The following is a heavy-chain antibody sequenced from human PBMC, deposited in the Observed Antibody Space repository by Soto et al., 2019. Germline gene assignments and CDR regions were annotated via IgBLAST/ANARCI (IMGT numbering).Heavy chain of an antibody. Sequence: GGSLRLSCAASGFTFSSHGMHWVRQAPGKGLEWVSAISGSGGSTYYADSVKGRFTISRDNSKNTLYLQMNSLRAADTAVYYCAKAATVTYSLAFDIWGQGTMVTVSS. V-gene: IGHV3-23*01. CDR2: ISGSGGST. J-gene: IGHJ3*02. CDR3: AKAATVTYSLAFDI. CDR1: GFTFSSHG. D-gene: IGHD4-17*01.